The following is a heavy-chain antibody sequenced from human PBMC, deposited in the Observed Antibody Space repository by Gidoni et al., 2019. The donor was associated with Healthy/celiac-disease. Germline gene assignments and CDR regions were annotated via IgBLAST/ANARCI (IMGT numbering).Heavy chain of an antibody. V-gene: IGHV3-23*01. D-gene: IGHD1-26*01. J-gene: IGHJ4*02. CDR3: AKPNPEWELLPTFDY. CDR1: GFTFLRYA. CDR2: SSGSGGRT. Sequence: EVQLLESGGGLVQPAGPLRLSWSASGFTFLRYAMSWVGQAPGTGLEWVSASSGSGGRTYYADAVKGRFTISRDNSKNTLYLQMNSLRAEDTAVYYCAKPNPEWELLPTFDYWGQGTLVTVSS.